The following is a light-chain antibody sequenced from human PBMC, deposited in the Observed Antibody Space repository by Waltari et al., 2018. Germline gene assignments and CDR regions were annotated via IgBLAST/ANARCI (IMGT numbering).Light chain of an antibody. V-gene: IGKV3-20*01. CDR1: QRVTSIS. CDR2: GTS. CDR3: QQYDGEVVT. Sequence: EIVLTQSPGTLSLSPGERATLSCRASQRVTSISLAWYQEKLGQAPRLLIYGTSTRATGIPDSVSGSGSGTDFTLTISRLEPEDFAVYYCQQYDGEVVTFGGGTKVEI. J-gene: IGKJ4*01.